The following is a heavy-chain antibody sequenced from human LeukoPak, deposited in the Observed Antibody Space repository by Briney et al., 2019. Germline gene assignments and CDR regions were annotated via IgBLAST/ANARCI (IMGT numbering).Heavy chain of an antibody. V-gene: IGHV1-69*04. D-gene: IGHD3-22*01. CDR2: IIPDLGTT. J-gene: IGHJ4*02. CDR1: GGTSNSHA. Sequence: SVKVSCKASGGTSNSHAISWVRQAPGQGLEWMGRIIPDLGTTNRAQNFQDRVTLTADKSTNTAYMELTSLTSDDTAVYYCATTNDGGGYQWGDFFDFWGQGTLVTVSS. CDR3: ATTNDGGGYQWGDFFDF.